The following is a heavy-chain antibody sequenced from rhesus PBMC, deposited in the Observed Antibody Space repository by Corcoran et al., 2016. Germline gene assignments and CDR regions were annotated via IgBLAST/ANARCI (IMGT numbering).Heavy chain of an antibody. CDR3: ARNPPGDYSGSYSFDY. J-gene: IGHJ4*01. Sequence: QVQLQESGPGVVKPSETLSLTCGVSGGSISSGYGWSWIRQPPGKVLEWIGYIYGSIGNTYYNPSLKSRVTNSKYTSKNQFSLKLSSVTAADTAVYYCARNPPGDYSGSYSFDYWGQGVLVTVSS. CDR2: IYGSIGNT. D-gene: IGHD3-16*01. CDR1: GGSISSGYG. V-gene: IGHV4S7*01.